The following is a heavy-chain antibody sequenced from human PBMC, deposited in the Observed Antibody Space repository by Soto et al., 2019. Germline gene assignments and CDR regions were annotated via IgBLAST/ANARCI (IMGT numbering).Heavy chain of an antibody. D-gene: IGHD5-12*01. Sequence: SGPTLVNPTQTVTLTCTFSGFSLSTAVGVGWIRQPPGKALEWLVVIYRDDDKRYSPSLKSRLTITKDTSKNQVVLTMTNMDPLYTATYYCAHINVYDPYFDYWGRGTLVTVSS. V-gene: IGHV2-5*02. J-gene: IGHJ4*02. CDR2: IYRDDDK. CDR1: GFSLSTAVG. CDR3: AHINVYDPYFDY.